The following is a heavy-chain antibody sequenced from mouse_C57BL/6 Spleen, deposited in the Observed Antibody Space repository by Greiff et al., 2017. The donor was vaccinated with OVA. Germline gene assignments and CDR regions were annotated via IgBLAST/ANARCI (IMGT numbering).Heavy chain of an antibody. Sequence: EVKVVESGGGLVQPGESLKLSCASNEFEFPSHDMSWVRKTPEKRLELVAAINSDGGSTYYPDTMERRFIISRDNTTKTLYLQMSSLRSEVTALYYCARGGYDGWYFDVWGTGTTVTVSS. CDR1: EFEFPSHD. D-gene: IGHD2-2*01. CDR3: ARGGYDGWYFDV. J-gene: IGHJ1*03. V-gene: IGHV5-2*01. CDR2: INSDGGST.